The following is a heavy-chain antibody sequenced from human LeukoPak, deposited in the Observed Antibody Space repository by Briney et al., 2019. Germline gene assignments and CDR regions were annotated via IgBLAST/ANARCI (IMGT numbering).Heavy chain of an antibody. J-gene: IGHJ3*02. D-gene: IGHD3-22*01. V-gene: IGHV3-7*01. CDR1: GFTFSSYW. CDR3: ARQYYYDSSGYYGILDDAFDI. CDR2: IKQDGSEK. Sequence: PGGSLRLSCAASGFTFSSYWMSWVRQAPGKGLEWVANIKQDGSEKYYVDSVKGRFTISRDNAKNSLYLQMNSLRAEDTAVYYCARQYYYDSSGYYGILDDAFDIWGQGTMVTVSS.